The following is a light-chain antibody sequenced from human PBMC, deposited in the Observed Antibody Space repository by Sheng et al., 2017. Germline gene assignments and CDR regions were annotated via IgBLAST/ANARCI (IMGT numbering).Light chain of an antibody. CDR2: DAS. V-gene: IGKV1-13*02. Sequence: QMTQSPSSLSASVGDRVIITCRASQGIRNYLAWYQQRPGKAPQLLIYDASNLGSGVPSRFSGSGSGTDFTLTINSLQPEDFATYYCEQFYSFPLTFGGGTKVEIK. CDR3: EQFYSFPLT. J-gene: IGKJ4*01. CDR1: QGIRNY.